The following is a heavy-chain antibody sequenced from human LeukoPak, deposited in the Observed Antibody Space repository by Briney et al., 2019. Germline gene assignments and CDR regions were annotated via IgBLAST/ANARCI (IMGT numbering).Heavy chain of an antibody. D-gene: IGHD6-6*01. CDR3: ARESNAFDI. Sequence: GGSLRLSCAASGFTFSSYAMHWVRQAPGKGLEYVSAISSNGGSTYYANSEKGRFTISRDNSKNTLYLQMGSLRAEDMAVYYCARESNAFDIWGQGTMVTVSS. V-gene: IGHV3-64*01. J-gene: IGHJ3*02. CDR2: ISSNGGST. CDR1: GFTFSSYA.